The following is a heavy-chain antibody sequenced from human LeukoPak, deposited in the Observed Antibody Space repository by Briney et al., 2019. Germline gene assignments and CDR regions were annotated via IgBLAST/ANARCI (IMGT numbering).Heavy chain of an antibody. J-gene: IGHJ2*01. D-gene: IGHD6-19*01. V-gene: IGHV3-23*01. CDR1: GFTFSSYA. CDR2: ISGSGGST. CDR3: AKDGVGSGPWYFDL. Sequence: PGGSLRLSCAASGFTFSSYAMSWVRQAPGKGLEWVSAISGSGGSTYYADSVKGRFTISRDNSKNRLYLQVNSLRAEDTAVYYCAKDGVGSGPWYFDLWGRGTLVTVSS.